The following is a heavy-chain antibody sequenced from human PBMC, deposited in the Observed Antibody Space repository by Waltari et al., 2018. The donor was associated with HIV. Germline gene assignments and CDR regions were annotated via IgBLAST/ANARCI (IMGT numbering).Heavy chain of an antibody. V-gene: IGHV4-61*01. D-gene: IGHD7-27*01. CDR3: ARDPLLTGGRNGGMDV. Sequence: QVQLQESGPGLVKPSETLSLTCTVSGGSVRSARYYWCWIRQPPGKGLEWIGYIYYSGSTNYNPSLKSRVTISVDTSKNQFSLKLSSVTAADTAVYYCARDPLLTGGRNGGMDVWGQGTTVTVSS. J-gene: IGHJ6*02. CDR2: IYYSGST. CDR1: GGSVRSARYY.